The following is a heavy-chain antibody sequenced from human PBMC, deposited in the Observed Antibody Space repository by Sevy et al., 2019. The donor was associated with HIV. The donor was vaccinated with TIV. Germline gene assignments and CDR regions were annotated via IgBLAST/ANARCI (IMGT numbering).Heavy chain of an antibody. CDR1: GFTFSSYN. Sequence: GGSLRLSCAASGFTFSSYNMNWVRQAPGKGLEWVSSISGSSNYIYYAESVKGRFIISRDNATNTLYLQMNSLRADDTAVYYCARGPPDGSYDYFDYWGQGTLVTVSS. V-gene: IGHV3-21*06. J-gene: IGHJ4*02. CDR3: ARGPPDGSYDYFDY. CDR2: ISGSSNYI. D-gene: IGHD1-26*01.